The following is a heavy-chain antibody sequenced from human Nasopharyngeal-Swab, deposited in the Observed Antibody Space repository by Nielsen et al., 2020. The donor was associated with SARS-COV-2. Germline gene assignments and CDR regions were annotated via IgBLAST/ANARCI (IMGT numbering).Heavy chain of an antibody. Sequence: WLRQPPGEGLEWIGYIYHSGSTYYNPSLKSRVTISVDRSKNQFSLKLSSVTAADTAVYYCARGVYDSSGYLEVDAFDIWGQGTMVTVSS. CDR3: ARGVYDSSGYLEVDAFDI. D-gene: IGHD3-22*01. CDR2: IYHSGST. J-gene: IGHJ3*02. V-gene: IGHV4-30-2*01.